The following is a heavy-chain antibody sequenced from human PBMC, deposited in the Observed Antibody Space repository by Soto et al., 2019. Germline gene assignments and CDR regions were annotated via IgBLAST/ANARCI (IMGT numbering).Heavy chain of an antibody. D-gene: IGHD1-26*01. CDR1: GFTFSSYA. V-gene: IGHV3-23*01. J-gene: IGHJ4*02. CDR2: ISGSGGST. Sequence: GGSLRLSCAASGFTFSSYAMSWVRQAPGKGLEWVSAISGSGGSTYYADSVKGRFTISRDNSKNTLYLQMSSLRAEDTAVYYCAKVVGYSGSYFIADDYWGQGTLVTVSS. CDR3: AKVVGYSGSYFIADDY.